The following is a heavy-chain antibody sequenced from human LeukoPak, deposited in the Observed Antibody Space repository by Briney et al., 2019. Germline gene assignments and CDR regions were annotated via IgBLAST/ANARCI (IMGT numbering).Heavy chain of an antibody. J-gene: IGHJ2*01. CDR3: ARRVVNNRNWYFDL. CDR1: GYRFTTYW. V-gene: IGHV5-51*01. Sequence: GESLKISCKASGYRFTTYWIGWVRQVPGKGLEWMGIIYPGDSDTRYSPSFQGQVTISADKSISTAYLQWSSLKASDTAMYYCARRVVNNRNWYFDLWGRGTLVTVSS. CDR2: IYPGDSDT. D-gene: IGHD4-23*01.